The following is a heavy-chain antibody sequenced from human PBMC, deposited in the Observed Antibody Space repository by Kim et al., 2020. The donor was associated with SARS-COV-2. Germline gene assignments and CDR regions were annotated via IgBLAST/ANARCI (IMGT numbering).Heavy chain of an antibody. D-gene: IGHD3-22*01. Sequence: GGSLRLSCAASGFTFSSYGMHWVRQAPGKGLEWVAVISYDGSNKYYADSVKGRFTISRDNSKNTLYLQMNSLRAEDTAVYYCAKDFNRDSSCYYYNPPDYWGQGTLVTVSS. J-gene: IGHJ4*02. CDR3: AKDFNRDSSCYYYNPPDY. CDR1: GFTFSSYG. V-gene: IGHV3-30*18. CDR2: ISYDGSNK.